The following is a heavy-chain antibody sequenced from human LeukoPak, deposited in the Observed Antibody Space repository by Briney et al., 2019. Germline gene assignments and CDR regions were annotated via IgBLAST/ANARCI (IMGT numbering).Heavy chain of an antibody. CDR2: MNPNSGYT. J-gene: IGHJ4*02. D-gene: IGHD6-19*01. CDR1: GYTFTSYD. V-gene: IGHV1-8*01. CDR3: AAAVAGTLKLDY. Sequence: ASVKVSCKASGYTFTSYDINWVRQATGQGLEWMGWMNPNSGYTGYAQKFQGRVTMTRNTSISTAYMELNSLRSEDTAVYYCAAAVAGTLKLDYWGQGTLVTVSS.